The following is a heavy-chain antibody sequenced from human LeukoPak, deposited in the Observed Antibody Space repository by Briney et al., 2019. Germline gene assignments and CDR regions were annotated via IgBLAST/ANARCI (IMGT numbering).Heavy chain of an antibody. D-gene: IGHD6-13*01. J-gene: IGHJ6*03. CDR2: MNTNSGNR. CDR1: GYTFSDYD. Sequence: ASVKVSCKTSGYTFSDYDINWVRQTSGHGLQWTGWMNTNSGNRGYAQRFRDRVSITRNTSISTAYMELRNLGVEDSAVYYCVRAPDSTTWYSYHSYYLDVWGTGTTVTVSS. V-gene: IGHV1-8*02. CDR3: VRAPDSTTWYSYHSYYLDV.